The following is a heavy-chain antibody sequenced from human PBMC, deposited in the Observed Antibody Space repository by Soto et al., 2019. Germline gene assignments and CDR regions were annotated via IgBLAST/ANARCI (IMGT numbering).Heavy chain of an antibody. CDR3: VRSGDYRSGSYWYFFDY. Sequence: GSLRLSCVASGFSFSNYAMHWVRQAPGKGLEWVAVISYDGSNKYYADSVKGRFTISRDNARNSLFLQLNTLRVEDTALYYCVRSGDYRSGSYWYFFDYWGQGAQVTVSS. J-gene: IGHJ4*02. CDR2: ISYDGSNK. D-gene: IGHD3-10*01. V-gene: IGHV3-30-3*01. CDR1: GFSFSNYA.